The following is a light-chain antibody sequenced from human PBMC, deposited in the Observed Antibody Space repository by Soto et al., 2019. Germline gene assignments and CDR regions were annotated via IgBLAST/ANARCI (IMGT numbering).Light chain of an antibody. CDR3: QQSYKMPS. J-gene: IGKJ5*01. Sequence: EIVLTQSPGTLSLSPGERATLSFMASQSVSSSYLAWYQQKPGQAPRLLIYRTSNRATGIPDRFSGSGSGTDFTLTISSLEPEDFGTYYCQQSYKMPSFGQGTRLEIK. CDR2: RTS. CDR1: QSVSSSY. V-gene: IGKV3-20*01.